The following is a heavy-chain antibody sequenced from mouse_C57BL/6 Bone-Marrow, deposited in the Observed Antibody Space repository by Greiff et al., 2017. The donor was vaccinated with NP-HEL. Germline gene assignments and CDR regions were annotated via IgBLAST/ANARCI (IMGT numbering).Heavy chain of an antibody. CDR1: GFTFSDYG. J-gene: IGHJ2*02. V-gene: IGHV5-17*01. D-gene: IGHD1-1*01. CDR3: ARLYYYGSSPLDY. Sequence: EVKLMESGGGLVKPGGSLKLSCAASGFTFSDYGMHWVRQAPEKGLEWVAYISSGSSTIYYADTVKGRFTISRDNAKNTLFLQMTSLRSEDTAMYYCARLYYYGSSPLDYWGQGTSLTVSS. CDR2: ISSGSSTI.